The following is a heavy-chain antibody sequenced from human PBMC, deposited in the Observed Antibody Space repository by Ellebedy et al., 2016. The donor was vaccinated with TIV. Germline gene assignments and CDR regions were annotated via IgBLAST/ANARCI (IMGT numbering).Heavy chain of an antibody. Sequence: SETLSLXCTVSGGSISSYYWSWIRQPAGKGLEWIGRIYTSGSTNYNPSLKSRVTISVDTSKNQFSLKLSSVTAADTAVYYCARSGTRLELRGGGLRDWFNPWGQGTLVTVSS. CDR2: IYTSGST. J-gene: IGHJ5*02. D-gene: IGHD1-7*01. V-gene: IGHV4-4*07. CDR1: GGSISSYY. CDR3: ARSGTRLELRGGGLRDWFNP.